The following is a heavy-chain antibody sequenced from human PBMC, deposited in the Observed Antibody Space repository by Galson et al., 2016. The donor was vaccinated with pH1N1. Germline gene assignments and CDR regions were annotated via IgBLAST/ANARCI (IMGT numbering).Heavy chain of an antibody. J-gene: IGHJ6*02. D-gene: IGHD3-10*01. V-gene: IGHV3-30*19. Sequence: SLRLSRAVSGFTFRRSGMHWVRQAPGKGLEWVAIISYDGNNAYHGDSVKGRFTISRDNSKNTLYLDMNSLRPEDTAVYYCAKDGGTGSGKHSAFGMTVWGQGTTVTVSS. CDR2: ISYDGNNA. CDR1: GFTFRRSG. CDR3: AKDGGTGSGKHSAFGMTV.